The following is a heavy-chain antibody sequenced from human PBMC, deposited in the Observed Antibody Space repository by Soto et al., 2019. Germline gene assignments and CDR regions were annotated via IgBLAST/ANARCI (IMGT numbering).Heavy chain of an antibody. CDR3: ASPKIAFYNWFDP. CDR2: IYYSGST. J-gene: IGHJ5*02. D-gene: IGHD3-3*02. CDR1: GGSISSSRDY. V-gene: IGHV4-39*01. Sequence: PSETLSLTCTVSGGSISSSRDYWGWIRQPPGKGLEWIGSIYYSGSTYYNPSLKSRVTISVDTSKNQFSLKLSSVTAADTAVYYCASPKIAFYNWFDPWGQGTLVTVSS.